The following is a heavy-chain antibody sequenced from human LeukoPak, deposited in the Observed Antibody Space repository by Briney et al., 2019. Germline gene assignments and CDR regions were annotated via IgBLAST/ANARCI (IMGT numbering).Heavy chain of an antibody. CDR1: GGSISSSSYY. D-gene: IGHD3-22*01. Sequence: SETLSLTCTVSGGSISSSSYYWGWIRQPPGKGLEWIGIIYYSGSTYYNPSLKSRVTISVDTFKNQFSLKLRYVTAADTAVYYCARHVRNGGYYDSSTYYPYPRLGYWGQGTLVTVSS. J-gene: IGHJ4*02. CDR3: ARHVRNGGYYDSSTYYPYPRLGY. CDR2: IYYSGST. V-gene: IGHV4-39*01.